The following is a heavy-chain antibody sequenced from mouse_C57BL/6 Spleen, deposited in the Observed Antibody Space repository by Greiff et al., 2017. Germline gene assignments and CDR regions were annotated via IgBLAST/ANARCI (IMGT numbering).Heavy chain of an antibody. CDR3: AREGNYAMDY. CDR1: GYTFTSYW. CDR2: IDPSDSYT. Sequence: QVQLQQPGAELVMPGASVKLSCKASGYTFTSYWMHWVKQRPGQGLEWIGEIDPSDSYTNYNQKFTGKSTLAVDKSSSTAYMQLSSLTSEGSAVYYCAREGNYAMDYWGQGTAVTVSS. J-gene: IGHJ4*01. V-gene: IGHV1-69*01.